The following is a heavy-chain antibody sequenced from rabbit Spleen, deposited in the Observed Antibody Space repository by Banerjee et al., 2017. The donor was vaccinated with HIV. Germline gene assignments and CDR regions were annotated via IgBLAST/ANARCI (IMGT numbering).Heavy chain of an antibody. D-gene: IGHD8-1*01. CDR3: ARTGSSWSLNL. Sequence: QEQLVESGGGLVKPEGSLTLTCKASGVSFSDRDVMCWVRQAPGKGLEWIACINTATGKAVYASWAKGRFTISKTSSNTVTLQMTSLTAADTATYFCARTGSSWSLNLWGQGTLAPS. J-gene: IGHJ6*01. CDR1: GVSFSDRDV. V-gene: IGHV1S45*01. CDR2: INTATGKA.